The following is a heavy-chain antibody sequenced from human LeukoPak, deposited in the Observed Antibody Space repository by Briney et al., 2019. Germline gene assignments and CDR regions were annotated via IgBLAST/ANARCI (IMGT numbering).Heavy chain of an antibody. J-gene: IGHJ3*02. CDR3: ARGWITMIVVVTPDPFDI. Sequence: SETLSLTCAVSGGSISSGGYSWSWIRQPPGKGLEWIGYIYCSGSTYYNPSLKSRVTISVDTSKNQFSLKLSSVTAADTAVYYCARGWITMIVVVTPDPFDIWGQGTMVTVSS. D-gene: IGHD3-22*01. CDR1: GGSISSGGYS. CDR2: IYCSGST. V-gene: IGHV4-30-4*07.